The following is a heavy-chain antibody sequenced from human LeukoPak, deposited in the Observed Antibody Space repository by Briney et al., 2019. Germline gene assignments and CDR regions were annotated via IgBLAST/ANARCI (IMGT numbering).Heavy chain of an antibody. Sequence: PGGSLRLSCAASGFTFSSYGMSWVRQAPGKGLEWVSYISSSGSTIYYADSVKGRFTISRDNAKNSLYLQMNSLRAEDTAVYYCARGGASSSWYTPRAYYFDYWGQGTLVTVSS. J-gene: IGHJ4*02. CDR1: GFTFSSYG. CDR2: ISSSGSTI. CDR3: ARGGASSSWYTPRAYYFDY. V-gene: IGHV3-48*04. D-gene: IGHD6-13*01.